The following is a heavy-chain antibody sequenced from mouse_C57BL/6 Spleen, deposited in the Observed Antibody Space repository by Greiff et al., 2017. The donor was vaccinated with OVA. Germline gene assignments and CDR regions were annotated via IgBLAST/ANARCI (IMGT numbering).Heavy chain of an antibody. CDR2: ISDGGSYT. D-gene: IGHD4-1*01. Sequence: EVMLVESGGGLVKPGGSLKLSCAASGFTFSSYAMSWVRQTPEQRLEWVATISDGGSYTYYPDNVKGRFTLSRDNAKNNLYLQMSHLKSEDTAMYYCARPWDSWFAYWGQGTLVTVSA. CDR3: ARPWDSWFAY. J-gene: IGHJ3*01. V-gene: IGHV5-4*03. CDR1: GFTFSSYA.